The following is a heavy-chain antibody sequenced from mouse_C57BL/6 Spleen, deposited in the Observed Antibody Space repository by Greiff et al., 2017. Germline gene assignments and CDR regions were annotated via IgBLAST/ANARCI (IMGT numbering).Heavy chain of an antibody. Sequence: VQLQQPGAELVKPGASVKMSCKASGYTFTSYWITWVKQRPGQGLEWIGDIYPGSGSTNYNEKFKSKATLTVDTSSSTAYMQLSSLTSEDSAVYYCATNYDGSSYDYAMDYWGQGTSVTVSS. V-gene: IGHV1-55*01. CDR3: ATNYDGSSYDYAMDY. CDR1: GYTFTSYW. CDR2: IYPGSGST. D-gene: IGHD1-1*01. J-gene: IGHJ4*01.